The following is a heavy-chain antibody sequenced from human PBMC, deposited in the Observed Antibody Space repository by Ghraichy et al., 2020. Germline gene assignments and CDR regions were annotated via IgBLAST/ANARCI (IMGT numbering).Heavy chain of an antibody. CDR3: TRDPGYCSTSTCYAEGGWFDP. Sequence: GESLNISCAASGFTFGSNAMSWVRQAPGKGLEWVSTISGSGGNRHYADSVKGRFTISRDNSKNTVDLHMNSLRADDPAVYYCTRDPGYCSTSTCYAEGGWFDPWGQGALVTVSS. D-gene: IGHD2-2*01. CDR2: ISGSGGNR. V-gene: IGHV3-23*01. J-gene: IGHJ5*02. CDR1: GFTFGSNA.